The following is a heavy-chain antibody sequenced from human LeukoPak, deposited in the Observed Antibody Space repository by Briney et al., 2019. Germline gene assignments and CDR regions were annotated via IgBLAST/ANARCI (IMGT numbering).Heavy chain of an antibody. D-gene: IGHD3-22*01. CDR3: ARDKYFDSTTYYPRFDY. V-gene: IGHV3-7*04. CDR2: IKQDGGEK. J-gene: IGHJ4*02. Sequence: GGSLSLSCAASGFTFSSYWMSWVRQAPGKGLEWVANIKQDGGEKYYVDSVKGRFTISRDNAKTSLYLQMTSLRAEDTAVYYCARDKYFDSTTYYPRFDYWGPGLLVTVSS. CDR1: GFTFSSYW.